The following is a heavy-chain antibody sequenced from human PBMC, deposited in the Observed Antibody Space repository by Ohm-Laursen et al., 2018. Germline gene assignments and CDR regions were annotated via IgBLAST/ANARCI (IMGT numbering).Heavy chain of an antibody. D-gene: IGHD6-19*01. V-gene: IGHV3-7*01. CDR3: AKDGQYSSGWYGTNQRRYYYYYGMDV. CDR1: GFRFSNYW. CDR2: IKQDGREK. Sequence: SLRLSCAASGFRFSNYWMTWLRQAPGKGLEWVANIKQDGREKNYVDSVKGRFTISRDNAKNSLYLQMNSLRAEDTAVYYCAKDGQYSSGWYGTNQRRYYYYYGMDVWGQGTTVTVSS. J-gene: IGHJ6*02.